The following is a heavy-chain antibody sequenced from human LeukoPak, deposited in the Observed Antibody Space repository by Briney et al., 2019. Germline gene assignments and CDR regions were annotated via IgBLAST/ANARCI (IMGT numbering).Heavy chain of an antibody. Sequence: PSETLSLTCTVSGGAISYYYWNWIRQPPGKGLEWIGYIYYTGNTNYNPSLKSRVTISVDTSKNQFSLKLSSVTAADTAVYYCARVGQGVTMVRGVLDPWGQGTLVTVSS. CDR2: IYYTGNT. D-gene: IGHD3-10*01. CDR3: ARVGQGVTMVRGVLDP. CDR1: GGAISYYY. J-gene: IGHJ5*02. V-gene: IGHV4-59*08.